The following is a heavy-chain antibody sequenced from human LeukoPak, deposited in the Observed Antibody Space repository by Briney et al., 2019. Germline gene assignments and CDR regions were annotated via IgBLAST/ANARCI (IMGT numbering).Heavy chain of an antibody. CDR2: IYINSST. CDR1: GFTVSSNY. J-gene: IGHJ6*04. Sequence: PGGSLRLSCAASGFTVSSNYMSWVRQAPGKGLEWVSLIYINSSTYYADSVKGRFTISRDNSKNTLYLQMNSLRAEDTALYYCARDLGFGDYGMDVWGKGTTVTVSS. CDR3: ARDLGFGDYGMDV. V-gene: IGHV3-53*01. D-gene: IGHD3-10*01.